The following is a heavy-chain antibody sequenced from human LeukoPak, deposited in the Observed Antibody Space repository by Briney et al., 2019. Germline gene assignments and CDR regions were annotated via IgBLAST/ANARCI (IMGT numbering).Heavy chain of an antibody. D-gene: IGHD2-15*01. Sequence: ASVKVSCKASGYTFTGYFMHWVRQAPGQGLEWMGWINPNSGGTNYAQKFQGRVTLTRDTSISTAYMELSRLRSDDTAVYYCAREEGIVVVVARSSAFDISRQGTLVTVSS. CDR1: GYTFTGYF. CDR2: INPNSGGT. V-gene: IGHV1-2*02. CDR3: AREEGIVVVVARSSAFDI. J-gene: IGHJ3*02.